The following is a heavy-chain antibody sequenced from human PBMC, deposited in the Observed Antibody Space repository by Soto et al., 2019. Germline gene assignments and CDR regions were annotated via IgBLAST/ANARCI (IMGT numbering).Heavy chain of an antibody. CDR3: SRGILV. V-gene: IGHV4-31*03. J-gene: IGHJ4*02. CDR1: GGSINSGGYC. CDR2: ISYGGST. D-gene: IGHD5-18*01. Sequence: QVQLQESGPGLVKPSQTLSLTCTVSGGSINSGGYCWSWIRQHPGKGLDWIGCISYGGSTSYNPSLXSXXTISVDPSKNQSSLKLTSVTAADTAVYYCSRGILVWGQGALITVSS.